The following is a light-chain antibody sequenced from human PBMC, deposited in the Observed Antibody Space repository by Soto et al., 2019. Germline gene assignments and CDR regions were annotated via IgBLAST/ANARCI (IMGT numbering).Light chain of an antibody. Sequence: IQLTQSPSSLSASVGDRVTISCRASQDIGNYLAWYQQKPGEAPKLLIYDASTLQSGVPLRFGGSGSGTDFTLTISCLQPEDFATYYCQQLNKYPVTFGQGTRLEIK. J-gene: IGKJ5*01. CDR2: DAS. V-gene: IGKV1-9*01. CDR3: QQLNKYPVT. CDR1: QDIGNY.